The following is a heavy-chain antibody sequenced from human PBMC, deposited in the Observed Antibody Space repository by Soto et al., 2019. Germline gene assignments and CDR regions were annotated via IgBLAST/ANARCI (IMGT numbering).Heavy chain of an antibody. CDR3: AKDGLMITFGGVIVYDDAFDI. V-gene: IGHV3-23*01. CDR2: ISGSGGST. CDR1: GFTFSSYA. J-gene: IGHJ3*02. D-gene: IGHD3-16*02. Sequence: GGSLSLSCAASGFTFSSYAMSWVRPAPGKGLEWVSAISGSGGSTYYADSVKGRFTISRDNSKNTLYLQMNSLRAEDTAVYYCAKDGLMITFGGVIVYDDAFDIWGQGTMVTVSS.